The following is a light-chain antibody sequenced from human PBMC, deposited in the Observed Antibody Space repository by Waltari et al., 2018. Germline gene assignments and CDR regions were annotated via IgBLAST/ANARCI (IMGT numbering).Light chain of an antibody. J-gene: IGKJ4*01. CDR1: QTITGSW. V-gene: IGKV3-20*01. CDR2: GAS. CDR3: QQYDGSSVT. Sequence: EIVLTQSPSSLSLSPGERATLSCRASQTITGSWLTWYQQKPGQAPRLLIYGASVRATAIPDRFSGSGSGTDFTLTISRLEPEDFAVYYCQQYDGSSVTFGGGTKVEIK.